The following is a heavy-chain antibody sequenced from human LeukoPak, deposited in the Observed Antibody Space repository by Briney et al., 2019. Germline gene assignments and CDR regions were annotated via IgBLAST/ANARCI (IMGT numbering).Heavy chain of an antibody. CDR2: INSDGSST. CDR1: GFTFSSYW. Sequence: PGGSLRLSCAASGFTFSSYWMHWVRQAPGKGLVWVSRINSDGSSTNYADSVKGRFTISRDNSKNTLYLQMNSLRAEDTAVYYCAKEGYLNWFDPWGQGTLVTVSS. D-gene: IGHD1-1*01. V-gene: IGHV3-74*01. CDR3: AKEGYLNWFDP. J-gene: IGHJ5*02.